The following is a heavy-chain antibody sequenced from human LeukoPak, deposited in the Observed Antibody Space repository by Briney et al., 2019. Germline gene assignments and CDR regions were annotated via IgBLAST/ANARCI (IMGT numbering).Heavy chain of an antibody. CDR1: GGSISSSSYY. V-gene: IGHV4-39*01. J-gene: IGHJ4*02. CDR2: IYYSGST. CDR3: ARSGLMGADFEY. D-gene: IGHD1-26*01. Sequence: SETLSLTCTVSGGSISSSSYYWVWIRQPPGKGLEWIGSIYYSGSTYYNPSLKSRVTISVDTSKNQFSLKLSSVTAADTAVYYCARSGLMGADFEYWGQGSLVSVSS.